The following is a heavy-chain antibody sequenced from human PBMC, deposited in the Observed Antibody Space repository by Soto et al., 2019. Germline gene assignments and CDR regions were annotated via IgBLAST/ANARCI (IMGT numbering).Heavy chain of an antibody. D-gene: IGHD1-26*01. CDR1: GFTVSDHF. CDR2: LYSNGAT. J-gene: IGHJ4*02. V-gene: IGHV3-53*01. Sequence: EVQLVESGGNLIQPGKSLKLSCVASGFTVSDHFISWVRQAPGKGLEWVSTLYSNGATYYADSVKDRFTIYRDNSKNTVSLQLNSLRVGDTAFYYCARDSVGGGLNYWGRGTLVTVSS. CDR3: ARDSVGGGLNY.